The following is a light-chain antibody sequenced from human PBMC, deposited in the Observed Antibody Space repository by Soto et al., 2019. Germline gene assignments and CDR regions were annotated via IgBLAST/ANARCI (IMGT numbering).Light chain of an antibody. CDR2: EVT. CDR1: SSDVGGYNF. V-gene: IGLV2-8*01. Sequence: QSALTQPPSASGSPGQSVTISCTGTSSDVGGYNFVSWYQQHPGKAPKIMIYEVTKRPSGVPDRFSGSKSGNTASLTVSGLLSEDEADYYCASYAGGNQVFGAGTKLTVL. J-gene: IGLJ1*01. CDR3: ASYAGGNQV.